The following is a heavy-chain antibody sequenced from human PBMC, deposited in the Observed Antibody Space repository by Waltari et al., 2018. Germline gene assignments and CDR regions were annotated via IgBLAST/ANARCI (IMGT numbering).Heavy chain of an antibody. Sequence: QITLKESGPTLVKPTQTLTLTCSFSGFSLSSGGVVVGWIRQPPGKALEWLALIYWNDDKRYSASLKNRLTITKDTSKNQVFLTMTNMDPVDTATYYCAHGGYYIDSRGYEYFQYWGQGTLVVVSS. CDR3: AHGGYYIDSRGYEYFQY. J-gene: IGHJ1*01. CDR2: IYWNDDK. CDR1: GFSLSSGGVV. D-gene: IGHD3-22*01. V-gene: IGHV2-5*01.